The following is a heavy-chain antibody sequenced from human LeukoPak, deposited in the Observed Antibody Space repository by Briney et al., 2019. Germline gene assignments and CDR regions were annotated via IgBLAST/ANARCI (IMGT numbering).Heavy chain of an antibody. CDR3: ARARNYYDSSGFYYEGDAFDI. V-gene: IGHV4-34*01. J-gene: IGHJ3*02. CDR1: GGSFSGYY. D-gene: IGHD3-22*01. Sequence: PSETLSLTCAVYGGSFSGYYWSWIRQPPGKGLEWIGEINHSGSTHYNPSLKSRVTISVDTSKNQFSLKLSSVTAADTAVYYCARARNYYDSSGFYYEGDAFDIWGQGTMVTVSS. CDR2: INHSGST.